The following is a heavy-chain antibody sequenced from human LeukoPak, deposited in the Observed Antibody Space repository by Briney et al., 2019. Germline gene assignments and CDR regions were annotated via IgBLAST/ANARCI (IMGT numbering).Heavy chain of an antibody. V-gene: IGHV4-59*01. J-gene: IGHJ4*02. Sequence: PSETLSLTCTVSGGSISSYYWSWIRQPPGKGLEWIGYIYYSGSTNYNPSLKSRVTISVDTSKNQFSLKLSSMTAADTAVYYCARFGGYSYGSAADYWGQGTLVTVSS. CDR2: IYYSGST. CDR1: GGSISSYY. D-gene: IGHD5-18*01. CDR3: ARFGGYSYGSAADY.